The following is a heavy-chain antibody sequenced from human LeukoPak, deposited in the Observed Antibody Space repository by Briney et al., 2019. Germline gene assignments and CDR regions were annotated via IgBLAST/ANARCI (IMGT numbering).Heavy chain of an antibody. V-gene: IGHV1-2*02. D-gene: IGHD3-10*01. J-gene: IGHJ4*02. CDR3: ARDEGRGGDLGY. CDR1: GYTFTVYY. CDR2: IVPNNGDT. Sequence: GASVKVSCKASGYTFTVYYIHWVRQAPGQGLEWMGWIVPNNGDTHYAQKFQGRVTMTRDTSFSTAYMELSRLTSDDTAVYFCARDEGRGGDLGYWGQGTLVSVSS.